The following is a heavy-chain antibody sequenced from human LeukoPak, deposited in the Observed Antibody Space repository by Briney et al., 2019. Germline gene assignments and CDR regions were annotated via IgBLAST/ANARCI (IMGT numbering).Heavy chain of an antibody. CDR1: GYSFTNNW. CDR3: VRSPACSSSTRYPNWFDP. J-gene: IGHJ5*02. CDR2: TYPGDSNT. Sequence: GESLKISCKGSGYSFTNNWIGWVRQMPGKGLEWMGITYPGDSNTRYSPSFQGQVTISADKSISSAYLQWSSLKASDTAMYYCVRSPACSSSTRYPNWFDPWGQGTLVTVSS. D-gene: IGHD2-2*01. V-gene: IGHV5-51*01.